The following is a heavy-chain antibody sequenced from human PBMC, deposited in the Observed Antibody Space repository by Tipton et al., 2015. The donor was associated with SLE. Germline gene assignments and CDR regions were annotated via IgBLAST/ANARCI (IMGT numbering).Heavy chain of an antibody. D-gene: IGHD2-21*02. Sequence: TLSLTCAVYGGSFSGYHWSWIRQPPGKGLEWIGEINHSGGTNHNSSLKSRVTIIVDTSKIQFSLRLSNVTAADTAVYYCAFWVTVTLGETFQQWGQGTLVTVSS. CDR2: INHSGGT. CDR3: AFWVTVTLGETFQQ. J-gene: IGHJ1*01. V-gene: IGHV4-34*01. CDR1: GGSFSGYH.